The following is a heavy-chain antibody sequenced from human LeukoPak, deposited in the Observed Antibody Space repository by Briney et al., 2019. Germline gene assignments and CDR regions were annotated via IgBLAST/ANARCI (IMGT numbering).Heavy chain of an antibody. J-gene: IGHJ4*02. Sequence: GGSLRLSCAASGFTLSGSAMHWVRQASGKGLEWVGRIRSKANSYATAYAASVKGRFTISRDDSKNTAYLQMNSLKTEDTAVYYCTRQAFHYDILTGYYKPFYFDYWGQGTLVTVSS. V-gene: IGHV3-73*01. D-gene: IGHD3-9*01. CDR1: GFTLSGSA. CDR2: IRSKANSYAT. CDR3: TRQAFHYDILTGYYKPFYFDY.